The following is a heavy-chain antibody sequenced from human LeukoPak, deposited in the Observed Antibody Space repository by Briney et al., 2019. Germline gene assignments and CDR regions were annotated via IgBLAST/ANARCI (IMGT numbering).Heavy chain of an antibody. D-gene: IGHD2-2*01. V-gene: IGHV4-4*02. CDR3: ATGEVVPAAIFDY. CDR2: IYHSGST. Sequence: SETLSLTCAVSGGSISSSNWWSWVRQPPGKGLEWIGEIYHSGSTNYNPSLKSRVTISVDKSKNQFSLKLSSVTAADTAVYYCATGEVVPAAIFDYWGQGTLVTVSS. J-gene: IGHJ4*02. CDR1: GGSISSSNW.